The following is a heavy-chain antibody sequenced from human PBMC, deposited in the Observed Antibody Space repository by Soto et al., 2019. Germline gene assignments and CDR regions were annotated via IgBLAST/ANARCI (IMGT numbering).Heavy chain of an antibody. J-gene: IGHJ6*02. CDR3: ARAPGSTMVRGAPGV. Sequence: ASVKVSCKASGYTFTGYYMHWVRQAPGQGLEWMGWINPNSGGTNYAQKFQGWVTMTRDTSISTAYMELSRLRSDDTAVYYCARAPGSTMVRGAPGVWGQGTTVTVSS. D-gene: IGHD3-10*01. V-gene: IGHV1-2*04. CDR1: GYTFTGYY. CDR2: INPNSGGT.